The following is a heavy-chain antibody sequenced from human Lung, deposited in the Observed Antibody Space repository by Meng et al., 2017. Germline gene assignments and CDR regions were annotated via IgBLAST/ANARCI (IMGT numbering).Heavy chain of an antibody. CDR1: GYTFTSYD. CDR2: MNPNSGNT. CDR3: ARGATMVRGVIYDYYYYGMDV. J-gene: IGHJ6*02. V-gene: IGHV1-8*01. D-gene: IGHD3-10*01. Sequence: ASVKVSCKASGYTFTSYDINWVRQATGQGLEWMGWMNPNSGNTGYAQKFQGRVTMTRNTSISTAYMELSSLRSEDTAVYYCARGATMVRGVIYDYYYYGMDVWGQETTVTVSS.